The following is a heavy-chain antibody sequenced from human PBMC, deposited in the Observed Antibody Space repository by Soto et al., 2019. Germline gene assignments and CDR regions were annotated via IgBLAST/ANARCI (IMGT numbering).Heavy chain of an antibody. CDR1: GFTFTSYA. CDR3: ACPAILAAGKPGFDY. D-gene: IGHD6-13*01. Sequence: EVQLLESGGGLVQPGGSLRLSCAASGFTFTSYAMSWVRQAPGKGLEWVSAISGSGSSTNYADSVKGRFTISRDNSKNTLYLQMNSLRAEDTAVYYCACPAILAAGKPGFDYWGQGTLVTVSS. J-gene: IGHJ4*02. V-gene: IGHV3-23*01. CDR2: ISGSGSST.